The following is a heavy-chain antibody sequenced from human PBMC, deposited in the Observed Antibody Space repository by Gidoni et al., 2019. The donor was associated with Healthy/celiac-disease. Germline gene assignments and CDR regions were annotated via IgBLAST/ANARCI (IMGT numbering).Heavy chain of an antibody. D-gene: IGHD1-26*01. V-gene: IGHV3-21*01. CDR2: ISSSGSTI. Sequence: EVQLVESGGGLVKPGGSLRLSCAASGFTFSSYSMNWVRQAPGKGLEWVSSISSSGSTIYYADSVKGRFTISRDNAKNSLYLQMNSLRAEDTAVYYCARDWDPGYDAFDIWGQGTMVTVSS. J-gene: IGHJ3*02. CDR1: GFTFSSYS. CDR3: ARDWDPGYDAFDI.